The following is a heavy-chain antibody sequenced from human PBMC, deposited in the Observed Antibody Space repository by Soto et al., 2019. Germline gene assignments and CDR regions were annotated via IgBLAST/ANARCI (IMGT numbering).Heavy chain of an antibody. CDR1: GYTFSHFG. V-gene: IGHV1-18*01. CDR3: ARAIAGGYDYTALDY. J-gene: IGHJ4*02. CDR2: IYSYNGDT. Sequence: QVHLVQSGAEVKKSGASVRVSCKTSGYTFSHFGVSWVRQAPGKGLEWMGWIYSYNGDTDYAQKFQGRVTMVIDTSTNAACLDLTSLTSDATAVYYCARAIAGGYDYTALDYWGQGTLVTVSS. D-gene: IGHD5-12*01.